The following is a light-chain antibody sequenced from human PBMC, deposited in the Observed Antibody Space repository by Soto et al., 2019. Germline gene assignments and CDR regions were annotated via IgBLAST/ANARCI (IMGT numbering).Light chain of an antibody. CDR1: QSVSSN. J-gene: IGKJ5*01. CDR3: QQYNNWPLT. Sequence: IVLNMSLGTLSVYPWERATLSCRASQSVSSNLAWHQQRPGQPPSLLIYGASTRATGVPARFSGGGSGTEFTLPITSLQSEDFAVYWCQQYNNWPLTFGPGTRLEI. V-gene: IGKV3D-15*01. CDR2: GAS.